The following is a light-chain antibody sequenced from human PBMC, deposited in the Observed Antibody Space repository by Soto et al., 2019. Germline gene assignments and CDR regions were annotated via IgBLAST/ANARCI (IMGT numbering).Light chain of an antibody. Sequence: QSALTQPASVSGSPGQSITISCTGTSSDVGGYNFVSWYQQHPGKAPKLMIYEVTDRPSGVSNRFSGSKSGSTASLTISGHQDDDEADYCCTSYTSRNPLAFGGGTKLTVL. CDR2: EVT. V-gene: IGLV2-14*01. CDR1: SSDVGGYNF. J-gene: IGLJ2*01. CDR3: TSYTSRNPLA.